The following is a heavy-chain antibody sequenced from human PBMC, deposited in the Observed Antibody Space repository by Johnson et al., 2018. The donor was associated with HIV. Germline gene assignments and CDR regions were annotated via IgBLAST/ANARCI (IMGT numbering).Heavy chain of an antibody. V-gene: IGHV3-9*01. CDR3: AKDIVSSSTAFDI. CDR1: GFTFDDYA. D-gene: IGHD6-6*01. J-gene: IGHJ3*02. Sequence: VQLVESGGGLVQPGGSLKLSCAASGFTFDDYAMHWVRQAPGKGLEWVSGISWNSGSIGYADSVKGRFTISRDNAKNSLYLQMNSLRAEDTALYYCAKDIVSSSTAFDIWGQGTMVTVSS. CDR2: ISWNSGSI.